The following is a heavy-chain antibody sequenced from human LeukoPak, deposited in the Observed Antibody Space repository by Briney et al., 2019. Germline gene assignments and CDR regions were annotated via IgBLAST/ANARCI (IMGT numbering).Heavy chain of an antibody. CDR1: GFTVSSNY. CDR2: IYSGGST. D-gene: IGHD3-10*01. CDR3: AKVQRKIDGSGSFCFDY. J-gene: IGHJ4*02. V-gene: IGHV3-53*01. Sequence: GGSLRLSCAASGFTVSSNYMSWVRQAPGKGLEWVSVIYSGGSTYYADSVKGRFTISRDNSKNTLYLQMNSLRAEDTAVYYCAKVQRKIDGSGSFCFDYWGQGTLVTVSS.